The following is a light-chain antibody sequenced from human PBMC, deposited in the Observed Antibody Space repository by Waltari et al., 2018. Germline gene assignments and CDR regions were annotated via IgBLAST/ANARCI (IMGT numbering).Light chain of an antibody. J-gene: IGKJ4*01. Sequence: TCRASQGISGYLAWYQQKPGQAPKLLISAASILQNGVPSRFRCSGSGTDFTLTISRLQPEDFATYYCQQANSFPLSFGGGTKVDIK. CDR2: AAS. CDR3: QQANSFPLS. CDR1: QGISGY. V-gene: IGKV1-12*01.